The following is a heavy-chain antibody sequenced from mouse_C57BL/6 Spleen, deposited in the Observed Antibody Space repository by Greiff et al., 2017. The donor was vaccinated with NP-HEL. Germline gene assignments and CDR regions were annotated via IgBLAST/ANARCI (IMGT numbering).Heavy chain of an antibody. CDR1: GYTFTSYW. CDR3: ARSEYDYDGAMDY. J-gene: IGHJ4*01. Sequence: QVQLQQSGAELAKPGASVKLSCKASGYTFTSYWMHWVKQRPGQGLEWIGYINPSSGYTKYNQKFKDKATLTADKSSSTAYMQLSSLTYEDSAVYYCARSEYDYDGAMDYWGQGTSVTVSS. CDR2: INPSSGYT. D-gene: IGHD2-4*01. V-gene: IGHV1-7*01.